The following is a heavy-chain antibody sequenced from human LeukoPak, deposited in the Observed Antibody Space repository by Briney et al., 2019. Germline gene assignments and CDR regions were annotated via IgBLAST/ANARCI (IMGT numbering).Heavy chain of an antibody. CDR3: ARDGGYDRYYFDY. V-gene: IGHV3-48*03. CDR2: ISRSGSII. Sequence: PGGSLRLSCAVSGFTFSSYEMNWVRQAPGKGLEWVSYISRSGSIIYNADPVKGRFTISRDNAKNSLYLQMNSLRAEDTAVYYCARDGGYDRYYFDYWGQGTLVTVSS. CDR1: GFTFSSYE. J-gene: IGHJ4*02. D-gene: IGHD6-19*01.